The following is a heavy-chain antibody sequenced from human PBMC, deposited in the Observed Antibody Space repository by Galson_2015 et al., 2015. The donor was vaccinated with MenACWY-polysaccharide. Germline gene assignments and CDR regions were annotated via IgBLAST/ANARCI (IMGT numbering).Heavy chain of an antibody. D-gene: IGHD2-15*01. CDR2: IKEDGSEK. CDR3: ARPRAYCSGGSCFPNDY. J-gene: IGHJ4*02. V-gene: IGHV3-7*03. Sequence: SLRLSCAASRFTFNNYWMSWVRQAPGKGLEWVANIKEDGSEKYYVDSVKGRFTISRDNARNSLYLQMNSLRAEDTAVYYCARPRAYCSGGSCFPNDYWGQGTLVTASS. CDR1: RFTFNNYW.